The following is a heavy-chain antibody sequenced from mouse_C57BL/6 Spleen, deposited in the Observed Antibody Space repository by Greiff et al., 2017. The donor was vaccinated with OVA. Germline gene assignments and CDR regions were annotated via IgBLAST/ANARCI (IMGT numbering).Heavy chain of an antibody. CDR1: GYTFTSYW. Sequence: QVQLKESGAELAKPGASVKLSCKASGYTFTSYWMHWVKPRPGQGLEWIGYINPSSGYTKYNQKFKDKATLTADKSSSTAYMQLSSLKDEDSAVYYCASGVVRDYWGQGTTLTVSS. J-gene: IGHJ2*01. V-gene: IGHV1-7*01. CDR3: ASGVVRDY. D-gene: IGHD1-1*01. CDR2: INPSSGYT.